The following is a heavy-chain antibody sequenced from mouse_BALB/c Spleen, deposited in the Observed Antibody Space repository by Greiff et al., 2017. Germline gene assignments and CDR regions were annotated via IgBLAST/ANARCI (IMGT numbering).Heavy chain of an antibody. CDR1: GFTFSSYG. V-gene: IGHV5-6-3*01. CDR2: INSNGGST. CDR3: ARDPVVAFDY. D-gene: IGHD1-1*01. Sequence: EVKLMESGGGLVQPGGSLKLSCAASGFTFSSYGMSWVRQTPDKRLELVATINSNGGSTYYPDSVKGRFTISRDNAKNTLYLQMSSLKSEDTAMYYCARDPVVAFDYWGQGTTLTVSS. J-gene: IGHJ2*01.